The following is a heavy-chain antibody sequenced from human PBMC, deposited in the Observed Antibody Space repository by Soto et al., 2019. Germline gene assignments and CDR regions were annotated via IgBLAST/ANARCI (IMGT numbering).Heavy chain of an antibody. CDR1: GFTFSSYG. V-gene: IGHV3-30*18. Sequence: QVQLVESGGGVVQPGRSLRLSCAASGFTFSSYGMHWVRQAPGKGLEWVAVISYDGSNKYYADYVKGRFTISRDNSKNALYLQMNSLRAEDTPVYYCAKDKDILNPYYFDYWGRGSLVTVSS. CDR3: AKDKDILNPYYFDY. J-gene: IGHJ4*02. CDR2: ISYDGSNK.